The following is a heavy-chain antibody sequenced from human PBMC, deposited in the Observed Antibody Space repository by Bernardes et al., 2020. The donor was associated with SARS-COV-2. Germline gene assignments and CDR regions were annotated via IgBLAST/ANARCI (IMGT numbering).Heavy chain of an antibody. CDR1: GGSFRGYY. D-gene: IGHD4-17*01. CDR2: INHSGST. V-gene: IGHV4-34*01. Sequence: WASLRLTFAVYGGSFRGYYWSWIRPPPGKGLEWIGEINHSGSTNYNPSLKSRVTISVDTSKNQFSLKLSSVTAADTAVYYCARDDYAPWGQGTLVTVSS. CDR3: ARDDYAP. J-gene: IGHJ5*02.